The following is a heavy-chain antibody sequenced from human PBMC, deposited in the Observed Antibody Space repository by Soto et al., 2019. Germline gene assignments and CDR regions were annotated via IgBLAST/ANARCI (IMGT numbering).Heavy chain of an antibody. J-gene: IGHJ4*02. D-gene: IGHD1-7*01. CDR3: ASRDPGTSVDY. V-gene: IGHV4-4*02. CDR1: GGSFTSNNW. Sequence: SETLSLTCAVSGGSFTSNNWWTWVRQPPGQGLEWIGEIYRTGSTNYNPSLKSRVAISLGKSENQFSLKVTSLTAADTAVYYCASRDPGTSVDYWGQGTLVTVSS. CDR2: IYRTGST.